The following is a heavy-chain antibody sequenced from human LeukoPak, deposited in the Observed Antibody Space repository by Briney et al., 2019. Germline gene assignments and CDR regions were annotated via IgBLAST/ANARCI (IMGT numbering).Heavy chain of an antibody. CDR1: GYTFTGYY. CDR2: INPNSGGT. CDR3: ARDQNYPHRYSSSSYYYYMDV. V-gene: IGHV1-2*02. J-gene: IGHJ6*03. Sequence: ASVKVSCKASGYTFTGYYMHWVRQAPGQGLEWMGWINPNSGGTNYAQKFQGRLTMTRDTSISTAYMELSRLRSDDTAVYYCARDQNYPHRYSSSSYYYYMDVWGKGTTVTVSS. D-gene: IGHD6-6*01.